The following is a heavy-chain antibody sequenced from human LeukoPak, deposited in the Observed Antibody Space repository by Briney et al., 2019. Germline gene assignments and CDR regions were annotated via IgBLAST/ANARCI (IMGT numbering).Heavy chain of an antibody. D-gene: IGHD3-3*01. CDR2: IIPILGIA. Sequence: ASVKVSCKASGGTFSSYAISWVRQAPGQGLEWMGRIIPILGIANYAQKFQGRVTITADKSTSTAYMELSSLRSEDTAVYYCARDKDITIFGVVPSHDAFDIWGQGTMVTVSS. CDR1: GGTFSSYA. J-gene: IGHJ3*02. V-gene: IGHV1-69*04. CDR3: ARDKDITIFGVVPSHDAFDI.